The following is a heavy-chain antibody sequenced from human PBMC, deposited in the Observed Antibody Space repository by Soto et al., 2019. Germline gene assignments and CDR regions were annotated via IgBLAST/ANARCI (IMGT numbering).Heavy chain of an antibody. V-gene: IGHV3-30*18. CDR1: GFTFSSYG. CDR2: ISYDGSNK. Sequence: PGGSLRLSCAASGFTFSSYGMHWVRQAPGKGLEWVAVISYDGSNKYYADSVKGRFTISRDNSKNTLYLQMNSLRAEDTAVYYCAKLVYYDSSSDYWGQGTLVTVSS. D-gene: IGHD3-22*01. J-gene: IGHJ4*02. CDR3: AKLVYYDSSSDY.